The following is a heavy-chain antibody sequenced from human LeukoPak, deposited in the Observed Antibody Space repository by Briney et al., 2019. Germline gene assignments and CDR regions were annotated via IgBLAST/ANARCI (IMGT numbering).Heavy chain of an antibody. V-gene: IGHV4-4*02. Sequence: PSGTLSLTCAVSGGSISSSNWWSWVRQPPGKGLEWIGEIYHSGSTNYNPSLKSRVTISVDKSKNQFSLQLNSVTPEDTAVYYCARLSSGAGGDFDCWGQGTLVTVSS. CDR2: IYHSGST. CDR1: GGSISSSNW. CDR3: ARLSSGAGGDFDC. J-gene: IGHJ4*02. D-gene: IGHD6-19*01.